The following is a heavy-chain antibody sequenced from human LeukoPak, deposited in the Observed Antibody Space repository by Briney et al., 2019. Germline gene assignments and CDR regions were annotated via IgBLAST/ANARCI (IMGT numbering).Heavy chain of an antibody. Sequence: SETLSLTCTVSGGSISSGDYYWSWIRQPPGKGLEWIAYMYYSGSTYYNPSLKSRVTMSADTSKNQFSLKLSSVTAADTAVYYCARGSDYYDSSGYYSWYYFGYWGQGTLVTVSS. V-gene: IGHV4-30-4*01. CDR3: ARGSDYYDSSGYYSWYYFGY. CDR1: GGSISSGDYY. D-gene: IGHD3-22*01. J-gene: IGHJ4*02. CDR2: MYYSGST.